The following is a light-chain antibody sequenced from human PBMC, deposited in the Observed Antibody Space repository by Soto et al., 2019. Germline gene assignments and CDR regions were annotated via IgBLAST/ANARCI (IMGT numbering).Light chain of an antibody. J-gene: IGLJ1*01. CDR3: SAYTVSRTYV. Sequence: QSALTQPASVSGSPGQSITISCTGTSSDIGYSQYVSWYQQHPGKAPKLIIFEVYNRPSGISYRFSGSKSGNTASLTISGLQGEDEADYYCSAYTVSRTYVFGTGTQLTVL. V-gene: IGLV2-14*01. CDR2: EVY. CDR1: SSDIGYSQY.